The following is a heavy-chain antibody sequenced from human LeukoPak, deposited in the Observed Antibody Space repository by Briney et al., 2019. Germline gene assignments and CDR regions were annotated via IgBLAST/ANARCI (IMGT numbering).Heavy chain of an antibody. Sequence: GSSVKVSCKASGGTFSSYAISWVRQAPGQGLGWMGRIIPILGIANYAQKFQGRVTITADKSTSTAYMELSSLRSEDTAVYYCARDSGQQLGYNWFDPWGQGTLVTVSS. V-gene: IGHV1-69*04. D-gene: IGHD6-13*01. CDR1: GGTFSSYA. CDR3: ARDSGQQLGYNWFDP. J-gene: IGHJ5*02. CDR2: IIPILGIA.